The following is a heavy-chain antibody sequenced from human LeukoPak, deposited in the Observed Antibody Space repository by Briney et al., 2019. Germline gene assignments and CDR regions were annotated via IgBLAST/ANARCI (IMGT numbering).Heavy chain of an antibody. CDR3: ARQSHVDTSMIF. CDR1: GGSFSGYY. D-gene: IGHD5-18*01. J-gene: IGHJ4*02. Sequence: SETLSLTCAVCGGSFSGYYWSWIRQPPGKGLEWIGEINHSGSTNYIPSLKSRVTISVDTSKNQFSLKLSSVTAADTAVYYCARQSHVDTSMIFWGQGTLVTVSS. V-gene: IGHV4-34*01. CDR2: INHSGST.